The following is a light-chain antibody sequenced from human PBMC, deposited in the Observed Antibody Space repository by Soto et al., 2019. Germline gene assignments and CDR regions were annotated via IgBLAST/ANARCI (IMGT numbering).Light chain of an antibody. Sequence: DIEMTQSPLFLSASVGDRVNITCQASQGITSDINWYQQKPGQAPKLLVYAASRLETGVPSRFRGRGYGTDFSPTITSLQAEDSASYFCQHYFHVPYTFGQGTEVEI. V-gene: IGKV1-33*01. CDR1: QGITSD. CDR3: QHYFHVPYT. CDR2: AAS. J-gene: IGKJ2*01.